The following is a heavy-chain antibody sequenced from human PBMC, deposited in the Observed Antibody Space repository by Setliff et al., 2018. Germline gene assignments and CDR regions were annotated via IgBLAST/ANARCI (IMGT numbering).Heavy chain of an antibody. CDR3: SRDLQGSGDYVVDY. CDR2: IKKDGSIK. CDR1: GFTFRSYW. D-gene: IGHD4-17*01. V-gene: IGHV3-7*01. J-gene: IGHJ4*02. Sequence: GGSLRLSCAASGFTFRSYWMSWVRQAPGKGLEWVANIKKDGSIKYYLDSVRGRFTISRDNAENSLTLQMNSLRVEDTAAYYCSRDLQGSGDYVVDYWGQGTLVTVSS.